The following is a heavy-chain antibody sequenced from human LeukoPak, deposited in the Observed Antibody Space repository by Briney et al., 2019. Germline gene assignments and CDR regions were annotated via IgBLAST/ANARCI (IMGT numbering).Heavy chain of an antibody. CDR2: IYYSGST. D-gene: IGHD5-18*01. Sequence: GSLRLSCAASGFTFNSYAMSWVRQAPGKGLEWIGYIYYSGSTNYNPSLKSRVTISVDTSKNQFSLKLNSVTAADTAVYFCARTTEGGYTYDYFYYYYMDVWGKGTTVTISS. CDR3: ARTTEGGYTYDYFYYYYMDV. CDR1: GFTFNSYA. J-gene: IGHJ6*03. V-gene: IGHV4-59*01.